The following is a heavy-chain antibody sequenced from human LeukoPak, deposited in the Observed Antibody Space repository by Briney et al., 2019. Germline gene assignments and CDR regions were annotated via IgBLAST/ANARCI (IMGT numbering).Heavy chain of an antibody. V-gene: IGHV3-7*01. Sequence: GGSLRLSCAASGFTFSNYWMTWVRQAPGKGLEWVADIKQDGSEKLYVNSVRGRFTISRDNAKMSLFLQMNSLRAEDTAVYYCARDNGVVHGVYYMDVWGKGTNVTAS. CDR2: IKQDGSEK. J-gene: IGHJ6*03. CDR3: ARDNGVVHGVYYMDV. D-gene: IGHD3-3*01. CDR1: GFTFSNYW.